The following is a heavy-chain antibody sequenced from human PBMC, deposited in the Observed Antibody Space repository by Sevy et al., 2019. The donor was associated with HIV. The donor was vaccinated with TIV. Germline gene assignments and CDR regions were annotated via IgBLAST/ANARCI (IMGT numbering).Heavy chain of an antibody. CDR1: GFTFSSYW. J-gene: IGHJ4*02. Sequence: GGSLRLSCAASGFTFSSYWMHWVRQAPGKGPVWVSGVNSDGSSTNYADSVKGRFTMSRDSAKNTLYLQMNSLRAEDTAVYFCVAANTWQDXWGQGTLVTVSS. V-gene: IGHV3-74*01. CDR2: VNSDGSST. D-gene: IGHD2-15*01. CDR3: VAANTWQDX.